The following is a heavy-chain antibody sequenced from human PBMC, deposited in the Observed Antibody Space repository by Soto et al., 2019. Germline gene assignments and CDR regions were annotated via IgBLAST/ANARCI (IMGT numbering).Heavy chain of an antibody. D-gene: IGHD5-18*01. J-gene: IGHJ4*02. Sequence: PGGSLRLSCAASGFTFSDHYMAWVRQAPGKGLEWVGRTRNKANSYTTEYAASVKGRFTISRDDSKNSLYLQMNSLKTEDTAVYYCARAVDTAMVDYYFDSWGQGTLVTVSS. CDR2: TRNKANSYTT. CDR1: GFTFSDHY. V-gene: IGHV3-72*01. CDR3: ARAVDTAMVDYYFDS.